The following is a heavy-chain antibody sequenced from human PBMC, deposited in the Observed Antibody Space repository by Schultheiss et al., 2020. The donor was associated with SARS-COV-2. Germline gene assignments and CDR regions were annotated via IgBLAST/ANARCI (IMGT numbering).Heavy chain of an antibody. V-gene: IGHV1-2*04. J-gene: IGHJ6*02. CDR1: GYTFTSYD. CDR3: ARGRGSSAWTPYYYYGMDV. CDR2: INPNSGDT. D-gene: IGHD6-6*01. Sequence: ASVKVSCKASGYTFTSYDINWVRQAPGQGLEWMGWINPNSGDTKYAQQFQGWVTMTRDTSITTAYMDLTRLRSDDTAVYYCARGRGSSAWTPYYYYGMDVWGQGTTVTVSS.